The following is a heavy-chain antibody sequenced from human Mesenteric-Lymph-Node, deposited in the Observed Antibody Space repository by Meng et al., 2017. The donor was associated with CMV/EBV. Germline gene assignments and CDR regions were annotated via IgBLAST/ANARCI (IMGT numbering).Heavy chain of an antibody. CDR3: ARRHSRTSGNDY. Sequence: CQGSGYTFTSYWIGWVRQMPGRGLECMGIIYPGDSDTKYSPSFQGQVTISVDKSISTAYLQWSSVKASDTATYYCARRHSRTSGNDYWGQGTLVTVSS. D-gene: IGHD2-2*01. V-gene: IGHV5-51*01. CDR1: GYTFTSYW. J-gene: IGHJ4*02. CDR2: IYPGDSDT.